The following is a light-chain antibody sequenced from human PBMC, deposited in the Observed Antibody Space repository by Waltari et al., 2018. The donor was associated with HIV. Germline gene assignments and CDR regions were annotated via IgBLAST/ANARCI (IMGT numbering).Light chain of an antibody. CDR2: SAS. CDR3: QHYNNRPPLT. Sequence: ELVMTQSPATLSVSPGERATLSCRASQSVSPHLTWYQQKPGQAPRLLIFSASARAAGIPARFSGSGSGTDFTLTISSPQSEDSAVYYCQHYNNRPPLTFGQGTRLEI. V-gene: IGKV3-15*01. J-gene: IGKJ5*01. CDR1: QSVSPH.